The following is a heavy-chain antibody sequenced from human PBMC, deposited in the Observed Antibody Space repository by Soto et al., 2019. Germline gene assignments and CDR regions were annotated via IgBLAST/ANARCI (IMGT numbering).Heavy chain of an antibody. Sequence: QVQLVQSGAEVKKPGSSVKVSCKASGGTFSSYAISWVRQAPGQGLEWMGGIIPIFGTANYAQKFQGRVTITADKSTSTAYMELSSLRSKDTAVYYCAREANLRFLEWLSNPFYYYYGMDVWGQGTTVTVSS. CDR3: AREANLRFLEWLSNPFYYYYGMDV. CDR2: IIPIFGTA. D-gene: IGHD3-3*01. J-gene: IGHJ6*02. V-gene: IGHV1-69*06. CDR1: GGTFSSYA.